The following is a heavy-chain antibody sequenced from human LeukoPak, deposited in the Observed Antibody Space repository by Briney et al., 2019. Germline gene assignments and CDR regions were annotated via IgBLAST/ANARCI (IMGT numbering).Heavy chain of an antibody. J-gene: IGHJ3*02. CDR1: GFTFSSYA. Sequence: GGSLRLSCAASGFTFSSYAMSWVRQAPGKGLEWVSYISSSGSTIHYADSVKGRFTISRDNAKNSLYLQMNSLRGEDTAVYYCAREASGYSYGLDAFDTWGQGTTVTVSS. D-gene: IGHD5-18*01. CDR3: AREASGYSYGLDAFDT. V-gene: IGHV3-48*03. CDR2: ISSSGSTI.